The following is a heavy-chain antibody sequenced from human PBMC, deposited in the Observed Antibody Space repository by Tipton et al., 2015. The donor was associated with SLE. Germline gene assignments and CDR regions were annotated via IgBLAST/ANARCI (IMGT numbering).Heavy chain of an antibody. CDR1: GGSVSSGGYY. CDR3: ARVRLIYYCYMDV. CDR2: INHRGST. J-gene: IGHJ6*03. D-gene: IGHD2-8*01. V-gene: IGHV4-61*08. Sequence: TLSLTCTVSGGSVSSGGYYWSWIRQPPGKGLEWIGEINHRGSTNYNPSLKSRVTISIDTSKNQFSLKLSSVTAADTAVYYCARVRLIYYCYMDVWGKGTTVTVSS.